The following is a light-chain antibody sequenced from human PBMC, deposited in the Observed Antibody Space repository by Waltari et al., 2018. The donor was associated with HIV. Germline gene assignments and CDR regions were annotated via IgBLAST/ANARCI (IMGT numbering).Light chain of an antibody. V-gene: IGKV4-1*01. CDR3: QQYTIAPRT. CDR2: WAS. J-gene: IGKJ1*01. CDR1: QSILHIPNNRNY. Sequence: DIVMTQSPDSLSVSLGERATIHCKSSQSILHIPNNRNYLAWYQQKPGQPPKLLIYWASTRGSGVPDRFSGSGSGTDFTLTISSLQAEDVAVYYCQQYTIAPRTFGQGTKVEIK.